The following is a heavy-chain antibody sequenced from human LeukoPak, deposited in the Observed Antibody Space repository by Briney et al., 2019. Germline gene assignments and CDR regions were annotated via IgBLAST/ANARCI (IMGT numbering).Heavy chain of an antibody. V-gene: IGHV3-30*02. Sequence: GGSLRLSCGAPGFTFSSYGMHWVRQAPGKGLGWVAFIRNDGRNKYYADSVKGRFTISRDNSKNTLYLQMNSLRAEDTAVYYCAKGLRKLIVGSTEYYFDYWGQGTLVTVSS. J-gene: IGHJ4*02. CDR1: GFTFSSYG. D-gene: IGHD1-26*01. CDR3: AKGLRKLIVGSTEYYFDY. CDR2: IRNDGRNK.